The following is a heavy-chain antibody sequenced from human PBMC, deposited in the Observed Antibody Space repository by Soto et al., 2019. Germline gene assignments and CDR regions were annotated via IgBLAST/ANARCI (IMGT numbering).Heavy chain of an antibody. Sequence: QVQLVQSGAEENKPGASVKVSCKASGYTFTSYAMHWVRQAPGQRLEWMGWINAGNGNTKYSQKFQGRVTITRDTSASTAYMELSSLRSEDTAVYYCARGTGARYYYYGMDVWGQGTTVTVSS. D-gene: IGHD6-6*01. CDR1: GYTFTSYA. J-gene: IGHJ6*02. V-gene: IGHV1-3*05. CDR2: INAGNGNT. CDR3: ARGTGARYYYYGMDV.